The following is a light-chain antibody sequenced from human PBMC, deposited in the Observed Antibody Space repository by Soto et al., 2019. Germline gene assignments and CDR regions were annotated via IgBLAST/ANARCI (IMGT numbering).Light chain of an antibody. CDR3: SSYTVSSTYV. V-gene: IGLV2-18*02. CDR2: DVN. Sequence: QSALTQHPSVSGSPGQSVALSCTGTSSDVGSYNRVSWYQQPPGTAPKLMIYDVNNRPSGVPDRFSGSKSGNTASLTISGLQAEDEGDSYCSSYTVSSTYVFGTGTKVTVL. CDR1: SSDVGSYNR. J-gene: IGLJ1*01.